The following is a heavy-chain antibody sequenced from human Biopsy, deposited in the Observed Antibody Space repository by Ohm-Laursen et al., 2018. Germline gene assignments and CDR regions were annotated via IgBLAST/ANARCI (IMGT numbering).Heavy chain of an antibody. V-gene: IGHV4-59*01. J-gene: IGHJ2*01. D-gene: IGHD3-22*01. CDR1: GDSISSYY. CDR3: ARDRGYYSDRTVPGYFDL. CDR2: VYYTGST. Sequence: TLSLTCTVSGDSISSYYWSWIRQPPGKGLQWIGYVYYTGSTDYNPSLQSRVTISVDTSKNHFSLRLRSVTPADMAIYYCARDRGYYSDRTVPGYFDLWGRGTLVTASS.